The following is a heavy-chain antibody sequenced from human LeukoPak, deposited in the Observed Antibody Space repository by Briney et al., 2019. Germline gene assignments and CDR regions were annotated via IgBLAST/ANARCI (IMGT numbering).Heavy chain of an antibody. Sequence: KPSETLSLTCTVSGGSISSYYWSWIRQPPGKGLEWIGYIYYSGSTNYNPSLKSRVTISVDTSKNQFSLKLSSVTAADTAVYYCARGLEVYCSSTSCSPGWFDPWGQGTLVTVSS. CDR3: ARGLEVYCSSTSCSPGWFDP. J-gene: IGHJ5*02. D-gene: IGHD2-2*01. V-gene: IGHV4-59*12. CDR1: GGSISSYY. CDR2: IYYSGST.